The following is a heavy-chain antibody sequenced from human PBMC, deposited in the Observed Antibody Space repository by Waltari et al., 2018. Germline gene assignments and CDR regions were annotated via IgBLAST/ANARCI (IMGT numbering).Heavy chain of an antibody. CDR3: ARGADL. CDR1: GLTVSSNY. CDR2: IYSGGST. D-gene: IGHD3-3*01. V-gene: IGHV3-53*04. Sequence: EVQLVECGGGLVQPGGSLRVSCEAYGLTVSSNYLTRVRQAPGKGLEWVSVIYSGGSTYYADSVKGRFTISRHNSKNTLYLQMNSLRAEDTAVYYCARGADLRGQGILVTVSS. J-gene: IGHJ4*02.